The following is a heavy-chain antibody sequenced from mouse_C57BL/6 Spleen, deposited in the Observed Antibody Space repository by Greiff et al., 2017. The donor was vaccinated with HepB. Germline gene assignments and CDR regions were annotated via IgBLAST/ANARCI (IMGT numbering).Heavy chain of an antibody. CDR1: GFTFSDYY. V-gene: IGHV5-12*01. CDR3: ARQGYYYGYYAMDY. CDR2: ISNGGGST. J-gene: IGHJ4*01. Sequence: EVKLVESGGGLVQPGGSLKLSCAASGFTFSDYYMYWVRQTPEKRLEWVAYISNGGGSTYYPDTVKGRFTITRDNAKNTLYLQMSRLKSDDTAMYYCARQGYYYGYYAMDYWGQGTSVTVSS. D-gene: IGHD1-1*01.